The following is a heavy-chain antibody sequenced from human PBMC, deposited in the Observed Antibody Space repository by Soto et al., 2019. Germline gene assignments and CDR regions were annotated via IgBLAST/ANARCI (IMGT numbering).Heavy chain of an antibody. J-gene: IGHJ4*02. CDR3: AREIAVAGQLDY. CDR1: GGSFSGYY. CDR2: INHSGST. D-gene: IGHD6-19*01. Sequence: PPETLSLTCAVYGGSFSGYYWSWIRQPPGKGLEWIGYINHSGSTNYNPSLKSRVTISVDTSKNQFSLKLSSVTAADTAVYYCAREIAVAGQLDYWGQGTLVTVSS. V-gene: IGHV4-34*01.